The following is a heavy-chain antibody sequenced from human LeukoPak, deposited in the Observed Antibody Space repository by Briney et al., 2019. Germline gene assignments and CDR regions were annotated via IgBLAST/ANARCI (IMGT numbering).Heavy chain of an antibody. J-gene: IGHJ6*02. Sequence: PGGSLRLSCAASGFTFSSYGMHWVRQAPGKGLEWVAVIWYDGSNKYYADSVKGRFTISRDNSKNTLYLQMNSLRAEDTAVYYCARSSDYYDSSGYYHNTYYYYYGMDVWGQGTTVTVSS. CDR2: IWYDGSNK. CDR3: ARSSDYYDSSGYYHNTYYYYYGMDV. V-gene: IGHV3-33*01. CDR1: GFTFSSYG. D-gene: IGHD3-22*01.